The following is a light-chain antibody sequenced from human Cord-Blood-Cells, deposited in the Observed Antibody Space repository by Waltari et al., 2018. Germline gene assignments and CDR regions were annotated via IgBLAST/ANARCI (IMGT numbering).Light chain of an antibody. CDR3: QQYYSTPLT. J-gene: IGKJ1*01. V-gene: IGKV4-1*01. Sequence: DIVMTQSPDYLAVSLGERATINCKSSQSVLYSSNNKNYLAWYQQKPGHPPKLLIYWASTRESGVPDRFSGSGSGTDFTLTISSLQAEDVAVYYCQQYYSTPLTFGQGP. CDR2: WAS. CDR1: QSVLYSSNNKNY.